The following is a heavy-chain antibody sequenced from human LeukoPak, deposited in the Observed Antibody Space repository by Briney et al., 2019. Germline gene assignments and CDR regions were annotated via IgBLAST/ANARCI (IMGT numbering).Heavy chain of an antibody. CDR2: IYYSGTT. J-gene: IGHJ4*02. D-gene: IGHD3-3*01. CDR1: GGSISSYY. CDR3: AKDLGWSSYFYFDY. V-gene: IGHV4-59*12. Sequence: PSETLSLTCTVSGGSISSYYWSWLRQPPGKGLEWIGYIYYSGTTNYNPSLKSRVTISVDMSKNQFSLKLSSVTAADTAVYYCAKDLGWSSYFYFDYWGQGTLVTVSS.